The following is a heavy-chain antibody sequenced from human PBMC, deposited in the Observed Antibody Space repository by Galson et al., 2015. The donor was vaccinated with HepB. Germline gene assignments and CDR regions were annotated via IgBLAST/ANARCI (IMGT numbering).Heavy chain of an antibody. CDR2: ISYDGSNK. Sequence: SLRLSCAASGFTFSTYAMNWVRQAPGKGLEWVAVISYDGSNKYYADSVKGRFTISRDNSKNTLYLQMNSLRAEDTAVYYCARGDPYYYDSSGYVPGDYWGQGTLVTVSP. CDR3: ARGDPYYYDSSGYVPGDY. V-gene: IGHV3-30-3*01. D-gene: IGHD3-22*01. J-gene: IGHJ4*02. CDR1: GFTFSTYA.